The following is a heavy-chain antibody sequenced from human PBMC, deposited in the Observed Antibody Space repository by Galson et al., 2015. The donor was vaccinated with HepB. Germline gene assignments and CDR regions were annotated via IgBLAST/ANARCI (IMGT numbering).Heavy chain of an antibody. CDR3: AVDFGDYVSLNY. Sequence: SVKVSCKVSGYTFTDYYMHWVRQAPGQGLEWMGWINPDSGGANYAQKFQGRVTMTRDTSISTAYMELSSLRSDDTAVYYCAVDFGDYVSLNYWGQGTLVTVSS. CDR1: GYTFTDYY. CDR2: INPDSGGA. J-gene: IGHJ4*02. V-gene: IGHV1-2*02. D-gene: IGHD4-17*01.